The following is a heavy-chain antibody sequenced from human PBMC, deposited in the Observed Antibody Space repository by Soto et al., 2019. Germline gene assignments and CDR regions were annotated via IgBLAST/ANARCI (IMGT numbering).Heavy chain of an antibody. D-gene: IGHD5-12*01. J-gene: IGHJ4*02. CDR2: ISYDGSNK. V-gene: IGHV3-30*18. CDR1: GFTFSSYG. Sequence: QVQLVESGGGVVQPGRSLRLSCAASGFTFSSYGMHWVRQAPGKGLEWVAVISYDGSNKYYADSVKGRFTISRDNSKNTLYLQMNSLRAGDTAVYYCAKAPLGGWLRSEQLYFDYWGQGTLVTVSS. CDR3: AKAPLGGWLRSEQLYFDY.